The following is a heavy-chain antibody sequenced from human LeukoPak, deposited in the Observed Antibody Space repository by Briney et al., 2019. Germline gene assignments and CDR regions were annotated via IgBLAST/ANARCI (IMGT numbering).Heavy chain of an antibody. CDR3: ARLIITMVRGVIYYYYGMDV. V-gene: IGHV4-34*01. CDR1: GGSFSSYY. CDR2: INHSGST. Sequence: PSETLSLTCAVYGGSFSSYYWSWIRQPPEKGLEWIGEINHSGSTNYNPSLKSRVTISVDTSKNQFSLKLSSVTAADTAVYYCARLIITMVRGVIYYYYGMDVWGKGTTVTVSS. D-gene: IGHD3-10*01. J-gene: IGHJ6*04.